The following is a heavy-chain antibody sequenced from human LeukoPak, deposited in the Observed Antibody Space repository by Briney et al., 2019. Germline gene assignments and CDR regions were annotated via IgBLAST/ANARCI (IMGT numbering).Heavy chain of an antibody. D-gene: IGHD6-19*01. CDR1: GFTFSSYA. CDR3: ARNSGSGCFDY. V-gene: IGHV3-23*01. CDR2: ISGSGDST. J-gene: IGHJ4*02. Sequence: PGGSLRLSCAASGFTFSSYAMSWVRQAPGKGLEWVSAISGSGDSTNYADSVKDRFTISRDNSKNTLYLQMNSLRAEDTAVYYCARNSGSGCFDYWGQGTLVTVSS.